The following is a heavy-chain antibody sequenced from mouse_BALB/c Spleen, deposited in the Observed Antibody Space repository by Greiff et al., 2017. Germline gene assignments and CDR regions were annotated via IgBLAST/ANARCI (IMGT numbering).Heavy chain of an antibody. V-gene: IGHV1-80*01. CDR2: IYPGDGDT. CDR3: ARYGNYEAMDY. Sequence: QVQLQQSGAELVRPGSSVKISCKASGYAFSSYWMNWVKQRPGQGLEWIGQIYPGDGDTNHNGKFKGKATLTADKSSSTAYMQLSSLTSEDSAVYFCARYGNYEAMDYWGQGTSVTVSS. D-gene: IGHD2-1*01. J-gene: IGHJ4*01. CDR1: GYAFSSYW.